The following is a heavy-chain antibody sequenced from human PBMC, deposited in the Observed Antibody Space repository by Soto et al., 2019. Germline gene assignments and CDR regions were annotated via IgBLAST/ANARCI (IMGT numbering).Heavy chain of an antibody. V-gene: IGHV3-30*18. D-gene: IGHD6-13*01. Sequence: QVQLVESGGGVVQPGKSLRLSCAASGFTFSSYAMHWVRQAPGKGLEWVAIISYDGSNKYYANSVKGRFTISRDNSKNKLYLQMNSLRGEDTAVYYCAKDEGYSSSWRYYFDYWGQGTLVTVSS. J-gene: IGHJ4*02. CDR2: ISYDGSNK. CDR1: GFTFSSYA. CDR3: AKDEGYSSSWRYYFDY.